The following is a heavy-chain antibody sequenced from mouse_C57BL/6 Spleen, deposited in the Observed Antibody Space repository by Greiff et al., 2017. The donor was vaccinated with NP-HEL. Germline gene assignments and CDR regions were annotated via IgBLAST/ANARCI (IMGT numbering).Heavy chain of an antibody. CDR2: INPNNGGT. Sequence: EVQLQQSGPELVKPGASVKMSCKASGYTFTDYNMHWVKQSHGKSLEWIGYINPNNGGTSYNQKFKGKATLTVNKSSSTAYMELRSLTSEDSAVYYCARGGFRGLYAMDYWGQGTSVTVSS. CDR3: ARGGFRGLYAMDY. J-gene: IGHJ4*01. CDR1: GYTFTDYN. V-gene: IGHV1-22*01. D-gene: IGHD3-1*01.